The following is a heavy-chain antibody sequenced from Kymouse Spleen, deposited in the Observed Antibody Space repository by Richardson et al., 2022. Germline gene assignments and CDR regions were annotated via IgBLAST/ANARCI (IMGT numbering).Heavy chain of an antibody. J-gene: IGHJ4*02. CDR1: GGSISSSSYY. Sequence: QLQLQESGPGLVKPSETLSLTCTVSGGSISSSSYYWGWIRQPPGKGLEWIGSIYYSGSTYYNPSLKSRVTISVDTSKNQFSLKLSSVTAADTAVYYCARHDGIVGATQDYWGQGTLVTVSS. D-gene: IGHD1-26*01. CDR3: ARHDGIVGATQDY. V-gene: IGHV4-39*01. CDR2: IYYSGST.